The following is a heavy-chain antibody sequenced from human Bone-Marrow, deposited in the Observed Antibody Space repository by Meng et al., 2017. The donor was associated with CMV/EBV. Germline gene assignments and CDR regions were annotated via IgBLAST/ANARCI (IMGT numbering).Heavy chain of an antibody. J-gene: IGHJ4*02. CDR2: INHSGST. D-gene: IGHD1-26*01. CDR3: ARGRGWELDF. Sequence: GSLRLSCAVYGGSFSGYYWSWIRQPPGKGLEWIGEINHSGSTNYNPSLKSRVTISVDTSKNQFSLKLSSVTAADTAVYYCARGRGWELDFWGQGKLVNVSS. V-gene: IGHV4-34*01. CDR1: GGSFSGYY.